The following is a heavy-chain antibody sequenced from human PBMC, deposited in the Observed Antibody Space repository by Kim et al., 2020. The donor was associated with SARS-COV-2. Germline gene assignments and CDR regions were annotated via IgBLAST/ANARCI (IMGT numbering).Heavy chain of an antibody. Sequence: GGSLRLSCAASGFTFSSYAMSWVRQAPGKGLEWVSAISGSGGSTYYADSVKGRFTISRDNSKNTLYLQMNSLRAEDTAVNYCAKDPHSGNGGGFGYWGQGTLLTVSS. CDR3: AKDPHSGNGGGFGY. J-gene: IGHJ4*02. CDR2: ISGSGGST. D-gene: IGHD5-12*01. V-gene: IGHV3-23*01. CDR1: GFTFSSYA.